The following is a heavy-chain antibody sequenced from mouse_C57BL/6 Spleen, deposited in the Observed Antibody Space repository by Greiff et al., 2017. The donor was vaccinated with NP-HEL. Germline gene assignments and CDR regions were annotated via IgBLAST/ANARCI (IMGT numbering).Heavy chain of an antibody. D-gene: IGHD2-3*01. J-gene: IGHJ1*03. CDR3: ARLGYYDFDV. CDR1: GFNIKDYY. Sequence: EVQLQQSRAELVKPGASVKLSCTASGFNIKDYYMHWVKQRTEQGLEWIGRIDHEDGETKSAPKFQGKATITADTSSNTAYLQLSSLTSEDTAVYYCARLGYYDFDVWGTGTTVTVAS. CDR2: IDHEDGET. V-gene: IGHV14-2*01.